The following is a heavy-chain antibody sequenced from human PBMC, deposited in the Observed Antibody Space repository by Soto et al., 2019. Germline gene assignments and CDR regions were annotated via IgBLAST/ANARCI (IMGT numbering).Heavy chain of an antibody. V-gene: IGHV4-31*03. CDR2: IYYSGST. J-gene: IGHJ6*03. D-gene: IGHD2-2*01. Sequence: QVQLQESGPGLVKPSQTLSLTCTVSGCSISSGCYYWSWIRQHPGKGLEWIGYIYYSGSTYYNPSLESRVTISVDTSKNQYSLKLSSVTAADTAVYYCARIVVPAARRSAYYYMDVWGKGTTVTVSS. CDR3: ARIVVPAARRSAYYYMDV. CDR1: GCSISSGCYY.